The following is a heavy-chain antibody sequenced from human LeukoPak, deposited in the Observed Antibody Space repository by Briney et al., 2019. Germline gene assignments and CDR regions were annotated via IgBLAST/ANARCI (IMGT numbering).Heavy chain of an antibody. CDR3: ARDVRSGFLEWLSYYGMDV. D-gene: IGHD3-3*01. V-gene: IGHV4-61*02. J-gene: IGHJ6*02. CDR2: IYNRGST. Sequence: PSQTLSLTCTVSGGSISSGSYYWSWIRQPAGKGLEWIGRIYNRGSTNYNPTLKSRVTISVDTSKNQFSLKLSSVTAADTAVYYCARDVRSGFLEWLSYYGMDVWGQGTTVTVSS. CDR1: GGSISSGSYY.